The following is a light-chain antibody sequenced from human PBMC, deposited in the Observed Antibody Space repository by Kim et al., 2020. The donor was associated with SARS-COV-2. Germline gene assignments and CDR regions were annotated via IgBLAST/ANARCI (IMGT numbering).Light chain of an antibody. J-gene: IGLJ2*01. CDR1: SSNIGKNS. CDR2: WNT. CDR3: AVWDDSLSGVV. Sequence: GQRVIITCSGSSSNIGKNSVYWYQQLPGAAPKLLIYWNTQRPSGVPDRFSGSKSGTSASLAISGLRSEDEADYYCAVWDDSLSGVVFGGGTKLTVL. V-gene: IGLV1-47*01.